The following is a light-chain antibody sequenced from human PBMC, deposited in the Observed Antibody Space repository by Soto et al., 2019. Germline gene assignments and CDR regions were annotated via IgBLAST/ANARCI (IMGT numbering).Light chain of an antibody. J-gene: IGKJ4*01. CDR3: QQYESFFPLT. V-gene: IGKV1-5*03. CDR1: QNINSW. Sequence: DIQMTQSPSTLSASVGDRVTITCRASQNINSWLAWYQQKPGKAPKLLIYKASNLESGVPSRFSGSGSGTDFTLTISSLQPDDFATYYCQQYESFFPLTFGGGTKVEIK. CDR2: KAS.